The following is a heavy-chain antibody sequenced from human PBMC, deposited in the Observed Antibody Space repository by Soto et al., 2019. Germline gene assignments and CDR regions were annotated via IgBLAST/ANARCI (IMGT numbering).Heavy chain of an antibody. CDR1: GFIVSNTY. J-gene: IGHJ3*02. V-gene: IGHV3-66*01. CDR2: ISNRGDT. Sequence: EVQLVESGGGLVQPGGSLRLSCTAYGFIVSNTYVNWVRQAPGKGLEWVSVISNRGDTHYADSVRGRFSLSRDISDNTLHLQMNNLRVEDTAVYYCAREPRYCRGGSCSITGDAYDIWGQGTMVTVSS. D-gene: IGHD2-15*01. CDR3: AREPRYCRGGSCSITGDAYDI.